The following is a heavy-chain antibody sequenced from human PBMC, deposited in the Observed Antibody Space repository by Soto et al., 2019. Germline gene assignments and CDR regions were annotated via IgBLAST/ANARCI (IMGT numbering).Heavy chain of an antibody. V-gene: IGHV3-73*01. D-gene: IGHD3-16*01. CDR2: IGSRGETYAT. Sequence: GGSLRLSCAASGFTFGASALQWVRQASGKGLEWLGRIGSRGETYATTYAASVRGRFTISRDNSKNTLYLQMNSLRTEDTAVYYCVKDGGTLPNVVNYPFDIWGQGTKVTVSS. CDR1: GFTFGASA. J-gene: IGHJ3*02. CDR3: VKDGGTLPNVVNYPFDI.